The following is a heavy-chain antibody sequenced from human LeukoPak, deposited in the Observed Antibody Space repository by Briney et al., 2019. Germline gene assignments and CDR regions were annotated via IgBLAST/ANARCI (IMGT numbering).Heavy chain of an antibody. CDR3: AKESGITMVRGLDY. Sequence: GSLRLSCAASGFTFSSYAMSWVRQAPGKGLKWVSAISGSGGSTYYADSVKGRFTISRDNSKNTLYLQMNSLRAEDTAVYYCAKESGITMVRGLDYWGQGTLVTVSS. CDR2: ISGSGGST. CDR1: GFTFSSYA. D-gene: IGHD3-10*01. J-gene: IGHJ4*02. V-gene: IGHV3-23*01.